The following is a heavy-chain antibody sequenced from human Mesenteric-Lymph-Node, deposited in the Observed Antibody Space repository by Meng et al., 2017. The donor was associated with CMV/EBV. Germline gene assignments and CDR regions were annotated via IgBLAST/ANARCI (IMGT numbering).Heavy chain of an antibody. CDR1: GFTFSSYS. D-gene: IGHD3-22*01. V-gene: IGHV3-21*01. CDR3: ASQSPLPSSAVY. J-gene: IGHJ4*02. CDR2: ISSSSSYI. Sequence: GESLKISCAASGFTFSSYSMNWVRQAPGKGLEWVPSISSSSSYIYYADSVKGRFTISRDNAKNSLYLQMNSLRAEDTAVYYCASQSPLPSSAVYWGQGTLVTVSS.